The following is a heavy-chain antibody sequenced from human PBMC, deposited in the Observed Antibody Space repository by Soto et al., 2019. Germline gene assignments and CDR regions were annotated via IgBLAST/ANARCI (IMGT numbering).Heavy chain of an antibody. CDR3: ATDMFRADSS. J-gene: IGHJ4*02. D-gene: IGHD3-10*01. CDR1: GFSFSSYL. CDR2: IQIGGTTT. Sequence: GGSLRLSCAASGFSFSSYLMEWVRQAPGKGLVWVSRIQIGGTTTSYADSVKGRFTITRDNAKNTLYLQMNSLGVEDTAVYYCATDMFRADSSWGQGTLVTVSS. V-gene: IGHV3-74*01.